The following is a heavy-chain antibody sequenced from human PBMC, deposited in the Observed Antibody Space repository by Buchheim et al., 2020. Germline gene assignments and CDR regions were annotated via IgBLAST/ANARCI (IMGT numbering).Heavy chain of an antibody. V-gene: IGHV4-34*01. Sequence: QVQLQQWGAGLLKPSETLSLTCAVYGGSFSGYYWSWIRQPPGKGLEWIGEINHSGSTNYNPSLQSRVTISVEQSKNQFSLKLSSVTAADTAVYYCARGRYNWNYDYYYYMDVWGKGTT. D-gene: IGHD1-7*01. J-gene: IGHJ6*03. CDR3: ARGRYNWNYDYYYYMDV. CDR1: GGSFSGYY. CDR2: INHSGST.